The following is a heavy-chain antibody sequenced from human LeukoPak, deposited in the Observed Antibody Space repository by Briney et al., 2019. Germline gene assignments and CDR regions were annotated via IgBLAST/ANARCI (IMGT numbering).Heavy chain of an antibody. D-gene: IGHD3-22*01. J-gene: IGHJ6*02. V-gene: IGHV5-51*01. CDR3: ARHGNYYDSSSYPTYYYYGMDV. CDR2: IYSGDSDT. Sequence: GESLKISCKGSGYSFTSYWIGWVRQMPGKGLEWMGIIYSGDSDTRCSPSFQGQVTISADKSINTAYLQWSSLKASDTAMYYCARHGNYYDSSSYPTYYYYGMDVWGQGTTVTVSS. CDR1: GYSFTSYW.